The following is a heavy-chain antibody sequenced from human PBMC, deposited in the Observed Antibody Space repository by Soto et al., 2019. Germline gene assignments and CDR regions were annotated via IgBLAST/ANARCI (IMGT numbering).Heavy chain of an antibody. V-gene: IGHV4-39*01. D-gene: IGHD2-15*01. CDR3: ARPLADCSGGSCFLHDAFDI. J-gene: IGHJ3*02. Sequence: SETLSLTCTVPGGSISSSSYYWGWIRQPPGKGLEWIGSIYYSGSTYYNTSLKSQVTISVDTSKNQFSLKLSPVTAADTAVYYCARPLADCSGGSCFLHDAFDIWGQGTMVT. CDR2: IYYSGST. CDR1: GGSISSSSYY.